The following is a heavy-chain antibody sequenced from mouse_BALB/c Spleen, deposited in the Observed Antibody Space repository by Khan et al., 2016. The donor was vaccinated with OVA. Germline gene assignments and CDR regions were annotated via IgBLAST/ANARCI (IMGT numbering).Heavy chain of an antibody. D-gene: IGHD2-10*02. J-gene: IGHJ3*01. CDR2: IDPADGKT. CDR1: GFNIKDTY. V-gene: IGHV14-3*02. CDR3: GIFFSHVCGSGWFDY. Sequence: VQLKQSGAELVKPGASVKLSCTASGFNIKDTYIHWVKQRPEQGLEWIGRIDPADGKTENDPQFQDKATINADTSSNTAYLQLSRLTSEDTTVYYCGIFFSHVCGSGWFDYWGQGTLVTVSA.